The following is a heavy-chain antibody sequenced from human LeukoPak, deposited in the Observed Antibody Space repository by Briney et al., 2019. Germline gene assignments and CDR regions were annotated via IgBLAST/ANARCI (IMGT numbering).Heavy chain of an antibody. D-gene: IGHD3-22*01. CDR1: GGSFSGYY. CDR2: INHSGST. V-gene: IGHV4-34*01. Sequence: SETLSLTCAVYGGSFSGYYWSWIRQPPGKGLEWIGEINHSGSTNYNPSLKSRVTISVDTSKNQFSLKLSSVTAADTAVYYCARKLAANYYDSSGCYSHWGQGTLVTVSS. J-gene: IGHJ4*02. CDR3: ARKLAANYYDSSGCYSH.